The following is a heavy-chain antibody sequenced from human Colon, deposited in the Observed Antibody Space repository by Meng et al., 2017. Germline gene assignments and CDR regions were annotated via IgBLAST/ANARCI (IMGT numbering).Heavy chain of an antibody. CDR2: ISSGSNFI. Sequence: EVQLVESGGGLVKPGGSPRLSCAASGFTFSSHRMNWVRQAPGKGLEWVSTISSGSNFIYYADSLKGRFTISRDNAKNSLYLQIDSLRAEDTAVYYCARDIPGRLFDNWGQGTLVTVSS. CDR3: ARDIPGRLFDN. CDR1: GFTFSSHR. V-gene: IGHV3-21*01. D-gene: IGHD6-6*01. J-gene: IGHJ4*02.